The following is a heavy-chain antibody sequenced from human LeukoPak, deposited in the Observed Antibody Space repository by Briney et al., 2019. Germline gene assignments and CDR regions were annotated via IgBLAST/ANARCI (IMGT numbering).Heavy chain of an antibody. D-gene: IGHD3-9*01. Sequence: SETLSLTCTVSGGSISSSSYYWGWIRQPPGKGLEWIGSIYYSGSTYYNPSLKSRVTISVDTSKNQFSLKLSSVTAADTAVYYCARGTRYFDGDLYHFDYWGQGTLVTVSS. J-gene: IGHJ4*02. CDR3: ARGTRYFDGDLYHFDY. CDR1: GGSISSSSYY. CDR2: IYYSGST. V-gene: IGHV4-39*07.